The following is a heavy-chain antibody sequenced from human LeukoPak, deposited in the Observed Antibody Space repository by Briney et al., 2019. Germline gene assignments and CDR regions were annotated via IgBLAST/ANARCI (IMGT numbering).Heavy chain of an antibody. Sequence: SGPTLVKPTQTLTLTCTFSGFSLSTSGVGVGWIRQPPGKALEWLALIYWDDDKRYSPSLKSMLTITKDTSKHQVVLTMTNMDPVDTATYYCAHRLDWNPRERWFDPWGQGTLVTVSS. CDR3: AHRLDWNPRERWFDP. CDR2: IYWDDDK. V-gene: IGHV2-5*02. J-gene: IGHJ5*02. CDR1: GFSLSTSGVG. D-gene: IGHD1-1*01.